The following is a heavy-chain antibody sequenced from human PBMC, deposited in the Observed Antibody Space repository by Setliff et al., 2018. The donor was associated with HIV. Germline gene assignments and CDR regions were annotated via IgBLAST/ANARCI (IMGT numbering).Heavy chain of an antibody. CDR1: GYTFTSFA. J-gene: IGHJ4*02. CDR2: INAGNGDT. D-gene: IGHD3-10*01. V-gene: IGHV1-3*01. Sequence: ASVKVSCKASGYTFTSFAIHWVRQAPGHGLEWMGWINAGNGDTEYSQKFQGKVTIDRDTSATTAYMELRSLRSEDTAVYYCARDGWELDRGRADYFDSWGQGALVTVSS. CDR3: ARDGWELDRGRADYFDS.